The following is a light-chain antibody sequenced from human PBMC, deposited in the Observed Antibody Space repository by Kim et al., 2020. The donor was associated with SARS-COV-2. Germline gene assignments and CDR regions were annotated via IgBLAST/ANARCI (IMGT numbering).Light chain of an antibody. J-gene: IGKJ2*01. Sequence: QPSSISCRSGQSLVHSNGDTYLNWFHQRPGQSPRRLMYKVSNRVSGVPDRFSGSGSGTDFTLQISRVEAEDVGLYYCMQHTYWPHTFGRGTKLEI. CDR3: MQHTYWPHT. CDR1: QSLVHSNGDTY. V-gene: IGKV2-30*02. CDR2: KVS.